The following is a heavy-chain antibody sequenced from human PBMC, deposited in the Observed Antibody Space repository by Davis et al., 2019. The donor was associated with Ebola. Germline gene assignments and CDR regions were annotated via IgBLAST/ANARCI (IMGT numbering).Heavy chain of an antibody. CDR3: ARVSGDY. CDR1: PFTFSSYA. V-gene: IGHV3-30-3*01. Sequence: PGGSLRLSCAASPFTFSSYAMHWVRQAPGKGLEWVAVISYDGSNKYYADSVKGRFTISRDNSKNTLYLQMNSLRAEETAVYYCARVSGDYGGQGTLVTVSS. J-gene: IGHJ4*02. CDR2: ISYDGSNK.